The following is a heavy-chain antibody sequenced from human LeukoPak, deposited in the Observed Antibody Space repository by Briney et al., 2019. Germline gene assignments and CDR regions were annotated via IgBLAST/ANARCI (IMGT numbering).Heavy chain of an antibody. Sequence: GGSLRLSCAASGFTFSSYEMNWVRQAPGKGLEWVSYISSSGSTIYYADSVKGRFTISRDNAKNSVYLQMNSLRAEDTAVYYCARDRRKYNYDGSGYPPYWGQGTLVTVSS. CDR1: GFTFSSYE. CDR2: ISSSGSTI. D-gene: IGHD3-22*01. CDR3: ARDRRKYNYDGSGYPPY. J-gene: IGHJ4*02. V-gene: IGHV3-48*03.